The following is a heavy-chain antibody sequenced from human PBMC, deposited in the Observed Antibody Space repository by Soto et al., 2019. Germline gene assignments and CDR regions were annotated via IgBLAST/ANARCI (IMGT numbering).Heavy chain of an antibody. CDR3: AKGRGGSGSLTPRVDF. V-gene: IGHV3-23*01. D-gene: IGHD3-10*01. CDR1: GFTFNNYA. CDR2: ISGGGDTT. J-gene: IGHJ4*02. Sequence: EVQLLESGGGLVQPGGSLRLSCAASGFTFNNYAMTWVRQAPGKGLEWVSAISGGGDTTSYADSVKGRFTVSRDGSKNTLYLQMSRLRAEDQALYYCAKGRGGSGSLTPRVDFWGQGTLGNVSS.